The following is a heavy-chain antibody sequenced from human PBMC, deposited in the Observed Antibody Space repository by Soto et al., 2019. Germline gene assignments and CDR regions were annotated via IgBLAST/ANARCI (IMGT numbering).Heavy chain of an antibody. D-gene: IGHD6-19*01. V-gene: IGHV3-73*02. CDR1: GFTFSGSG. CDR3: TAMAGIDY. CDR2: IRTKTNNYAT. Sequence: EVQLVESGGGLVQPGGSLKLSCAASGFTFSGSGIHWVRQASGKGLEWVGRIRTKTNNYATAYAASVKGRFTISTDDSRNMAYLQMNSLKTEDTAVYYCTAMAGIDYWGQGTLVTVSS. J-gene: IGHJ4*02.